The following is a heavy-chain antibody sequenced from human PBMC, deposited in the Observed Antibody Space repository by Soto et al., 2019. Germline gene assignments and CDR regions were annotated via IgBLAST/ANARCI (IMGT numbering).Heavy chain of an antibody. CDR1: GFTFSNYG. CDR3: AREPGIAAAGNNY. Sequence: GGSLRLSCAASGFTFSNYGMNWARQAPGRGLEWVTHINAPGETKSYSDSVKGRFTISRDNAKNSLYLQMNSLTAEDTAMFYCAREPGIAAAGNNYWGQGTLVTVSS. CDR2: INAPGETK. D-gene: IGHD6-13*01. V-gene: IGHV3-48*01. J-gene: IGHJ4*02.